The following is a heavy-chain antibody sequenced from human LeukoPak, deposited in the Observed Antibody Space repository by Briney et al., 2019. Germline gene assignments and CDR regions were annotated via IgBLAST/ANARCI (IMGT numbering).Heavy chain of an antibody. Sequence: ASVKVSCKASGYTFTSYGISWVRQAPGQGLEWMGLISAYNGNTNYAQKLQGRVTMTTDTSTSTAYMELRSLRSDDTAVYYCARDHYDYIWGSYRYQVGQDNWFDPWGQGTLVTVSS. CDR1: GYTFTSYG. D-gene: IGHD3-16*02. CDR3: ARDHYDYIWGSYRYQVGQDNWFDP. V-gene: IGHV1-18*01. CDR2: ISAYNGNT. J-gene: IGHJ5*02.